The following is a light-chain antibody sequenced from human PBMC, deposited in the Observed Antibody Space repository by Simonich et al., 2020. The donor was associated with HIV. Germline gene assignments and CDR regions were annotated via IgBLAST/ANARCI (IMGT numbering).Light chain of an antibody. CDR1: QSVLYSSNNKNY. CDR2: WAS. J-gene: IGKJ4*01. CDR3: QQYYSTPLT. V-gene: IGKV4-1*01. Sequence: DIVMTQSPDSLAVSLGERATINCKSSQSVLYSSNNKNYLAWYQKKPGQPPNLLIYWASTRESGVPDRFSGSGSGTDFTLIISSLQAEDVAVYYCQQYYSTPLTFGGGTKVEIK.